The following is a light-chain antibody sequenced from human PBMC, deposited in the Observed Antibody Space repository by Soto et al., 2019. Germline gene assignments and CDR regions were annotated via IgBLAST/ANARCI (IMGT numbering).Light chain of an antibody. CDR3: QQDRRAPRIYT. Sequence: EIVLTQSPGTLSLSPGERATLSCRASQSITSNFFAWYQQKPDPAPRLLIYGASTRAAGVPARRSGSGSGPGFTLTITRLESKEVAGYCGQQDRRAPRIYTFGLGTNL. J-gene: IGKJ2*01. V-gene: IGKV3-20*01. CDR2: GAS. CDR1: QSITSNF.